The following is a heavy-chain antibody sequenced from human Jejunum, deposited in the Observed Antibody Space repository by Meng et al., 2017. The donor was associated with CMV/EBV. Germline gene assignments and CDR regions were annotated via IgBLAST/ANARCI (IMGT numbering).Heavy chain of an antibody. Sequence: EYTFTDYYMQWVRQAPRQGLEWMGWINPNTGDTNYAQKFQGRVTMTRDMSINTVYMELTRLRSDDTAVYYCAKDGGSYLDYYFDYWGQGTRVTVSS. CDR2: INPNTGDT. CDR3: AKDGGSYLDYYFDY. D-gene: IGHD1-26*01. V-gene: IGHV1-2*02. J-gene: IGHJ4*02. CDR1: EYTFTDYY.